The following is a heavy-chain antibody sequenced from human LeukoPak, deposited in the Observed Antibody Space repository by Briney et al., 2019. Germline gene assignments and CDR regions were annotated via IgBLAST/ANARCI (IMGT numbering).Heavy chain of an antibody. D-gene: IGHD5-24*01. CDR1: GYTFTSYY. CDR2: INPSGGST. V-gene: IGHV1-46*01. Sequence: GASVKVSCEASGYTFTSYYMHWVRQAPGQGLEWMGIINPSGGSTSYAQKFQGRVTMTRDTSTSTGYMELSSLRSEDTAVYYCAGGLKGPAPRRRSGMATIQGGFYFDYWGQGTLVTVSS. J-gene: IGHJ4*02. CDR3: AGGLKGPAPRRRSGMATIQGGFYFDY.